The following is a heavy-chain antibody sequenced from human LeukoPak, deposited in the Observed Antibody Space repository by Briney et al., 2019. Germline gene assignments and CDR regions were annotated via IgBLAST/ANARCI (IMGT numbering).Heavy chain of an antibody. CDR1: GGSISSSNW. D-gene: IGHD3-10*01. CDR3: ARGSSVRTMVRGDAFDI. Sequence: PSETLSLTCAVSGGSISSSNWWSWVRQPLGKGLEWIGEIYHSGSTNYNPSLKRRVTISVDKSKNQFSLKLSSVTAADTAVYYCARGSSVRTMVRGDAFDIWGQGTMVTVSS. V-gene: IGHV4-4*02. J-gene: IGHJ3*02. CDR2: IYHSGST.